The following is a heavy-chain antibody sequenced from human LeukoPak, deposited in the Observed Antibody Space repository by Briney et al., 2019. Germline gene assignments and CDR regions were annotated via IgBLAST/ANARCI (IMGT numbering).Heavy chain of an antibody. CDR1: GYTLTDLS. CDR2: FDTEDGET. J-gene: IGHJ4*02. CDR3: AAGYCSSTSCFYFDC. D-gene: IGHD2-2*01. Sequence: ASVKVSCKVSGYTLTDLSMHWVRQAPGKGLERMGGFDTEDGETIYAQKFQGRVTMTEDTSTDTAYMELSSLRSEDTAVYYCAAGYCSSTSCFYFDCWGQGTLVTVSS. V-gene: IGHV1-24*01.